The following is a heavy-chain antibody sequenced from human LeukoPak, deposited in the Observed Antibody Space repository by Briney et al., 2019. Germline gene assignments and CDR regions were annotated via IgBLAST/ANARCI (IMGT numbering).Heavy chain of an antibody. CDR3: AKEYSSGWYPAFDI. J-gene: IGHJ3*02. CDR1: GYTFANYG. Sequence: ASVKVSCKTSGYTFANYGITWVRQAPGQGLEWMGWINAYNGNTNYAQKVQGRVTMTRNTSISTAYMELSSLRSEDTAVYYCAKEYSSGWYPAFDIWGQGTMVTVSS. V-gene: IGHV1-18*01. D-gene: IGHD6-19*01. CDR2: INAYNGNT.